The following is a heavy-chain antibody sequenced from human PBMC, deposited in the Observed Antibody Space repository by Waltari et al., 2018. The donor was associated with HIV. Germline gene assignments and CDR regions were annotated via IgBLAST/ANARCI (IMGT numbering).Heavy chain of an antibody. J-gene: IGHJ3*01. CDR2: IRYDGGRE. Sequence: VESGGGVVQPGGSLQLSRIASGLTAKLYDVHWVRQAPGRGLEWVAGIRYDGGREDYGDSVKGRFIVSRDNSKNAIFLEMTTLRQEDTAIYRCAKDGAPGRDAVFDIWGQGTMVTVS. D-gene: IGHD1-26*01. CDR1: GLTAKLYD. V-gene: IGHV3-30*02. CDR3: AKDGAPGRDAVFDI.